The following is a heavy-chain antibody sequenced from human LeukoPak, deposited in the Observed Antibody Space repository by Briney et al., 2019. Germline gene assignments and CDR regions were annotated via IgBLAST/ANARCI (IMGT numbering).Heavy chain of an antibody. CDR2: FKNDGSST. CDR3: ARSLIPYFDY. CDR1: GFTFSSYR. V-gene: IGHV3-74*01. D-gene: IGHD2-21*01. Sequence: PGGSLRLSCGASGFTFSSYRIHWVRQAPGKGLVWVSGFKNDGSSTSYADSVKGRFTISRDNAKNTLYLQMNSLRAEDTAVYYCARSLIPYFDYWGQGTLVTVSS. J-gene: IGHJ4*02.